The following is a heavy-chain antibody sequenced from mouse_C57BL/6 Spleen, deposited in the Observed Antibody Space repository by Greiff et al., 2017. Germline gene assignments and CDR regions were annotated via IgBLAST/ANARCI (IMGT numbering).Heavy chain of an antibody. D-gene: IGHD1-1*01. CDR1: GYTFTDYY. CDR3: ARNDGSHYAMDY. J-gene: IGHJ4*01. V-gene: IGHV1-26*01. Sequence: VQLQQSGPELVKPGASVKISCKASGYTFTDYYMNWVKQSHGKSLEWIGDINPNNGGTSYNQKFKGKATLTVDKSSSTAYMELRSLTSEDSAVYYCARNDGSHYAMDYWGQGTSVTVSS. CDR2: INPNNGGT.